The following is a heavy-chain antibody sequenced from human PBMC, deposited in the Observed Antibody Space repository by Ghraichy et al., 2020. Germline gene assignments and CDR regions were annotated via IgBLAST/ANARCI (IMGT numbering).Heavy chain of an antibody. CDR1: GFAFSTYA. CDR3: AKDLPRDYGDSDYFHTGMDV. J-gene: IGHJ6*02. V-gene: IGHV3-23*01. D-gene: IGHD4-17*01. Sequence: GGSLRLSCAASGFAFSTYAMSWVRQVPAKGLEWVSAISGGGGRTFYADSVKGRFTISRDNSRNTLYLQMNSLRGEDSAVYYCAKDLPRDYGDSDYFHTGMDVWGQGTTVTVSS. CDR2: ISGGGGRT.